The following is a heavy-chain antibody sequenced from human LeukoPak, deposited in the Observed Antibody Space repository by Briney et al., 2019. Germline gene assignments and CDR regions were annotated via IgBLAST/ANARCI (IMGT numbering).Heavy chain of an antibody. V-gene: IGHV3-7*05. CDR1: GFTFGSYW. CDR3: ARRNWNGIYCFDY. D-gene: IGHD1-1*01. J-gene: IGHJ4*02. CDR2: IKEDGSEK. Sequence: GGSLRLSCAASGFTFGSYWMGWVRQAPGKGLEWVANIKEDGSEKYYVDSVEGRFTISRDNAKNSLYLQMNSLRAEDTAVYYCARRNWNGIYCFDYWGQGTLVTVSS.